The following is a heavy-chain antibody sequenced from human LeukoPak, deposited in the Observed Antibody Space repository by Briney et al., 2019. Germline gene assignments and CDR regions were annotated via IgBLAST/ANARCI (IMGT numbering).Heavy chain of an antibody. CDR1: GGTFSSYA. CDR3: ARDLDYGEKSEDY. D-gene: IGHD4/OR15-4a*01. V-gene: IGHV1-69*04. CDR2: IIPILGIA. J-gene: IGHJ4*02. Sequence: ASVKVSFKASGGTFSSYAISWVRQAPGQGLEWMGRIIPILGIANYAQKFQGRVTITADRSTSTAYMELSSLRSEDTAVYYCARDLDYGEKSEDYWGQGTLVTVSS.